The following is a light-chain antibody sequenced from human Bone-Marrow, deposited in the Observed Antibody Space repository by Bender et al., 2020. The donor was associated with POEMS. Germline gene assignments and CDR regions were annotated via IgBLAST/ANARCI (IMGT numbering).Light chain of an antibody. CDR2: KND. CDR1: TSNIGSNY. V-gene: IGLV1-44*01. Sequence: QSVVTQPPSASGTPGQSVTISCSGTTSNIGSNYVTWYQHLPGAAPKLLIYKNDQRPSGVPDRFSGSKSGTSASLAISGLQSEDEADYYCAAWDGSLNSRVFGGGTTLTVL. J-gene: IGLJ3*02. CDR3: AAWDGSLNSRV.